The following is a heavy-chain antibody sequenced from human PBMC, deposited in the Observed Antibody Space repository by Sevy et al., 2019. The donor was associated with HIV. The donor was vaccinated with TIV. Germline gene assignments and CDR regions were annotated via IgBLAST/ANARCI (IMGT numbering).Heavy chain of an antibody. CDR2: ISADSGNS. J-gene: IGHJ4*02. CDR3: ARDLGGYGGNSIDY. D-gene: IGHD2-21*02. V-gene: IGHV1-18*01. Sequence: ASVKVSCKASGYPFSSYGISWVRQAPGQGLEWMGWISADSGNSNYAQNLQGRVTMTTDTSTSTAYMELRSLRFDDPAVYYWARDLGGYGGNSIDYWGQGTLVTVSS. CDR1: GYPFSSYG.